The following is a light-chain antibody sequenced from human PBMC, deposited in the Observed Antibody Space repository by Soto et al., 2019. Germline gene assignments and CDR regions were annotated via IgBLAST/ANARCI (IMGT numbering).Light chain of an antibody. V-gene: IGLV7-46*01. Sequence: QAVVTQEPSLTVSPGGTVTLTCGSSTGAVTSGHYPYWFQQKPGQGPRTLMYDISVKLSRTPARFSGSLLGGKAALTLSGAQPEDEAEYYCLLFYSGLRIFGGGTKLTVL. CDR1: TGAVTSGHY. J-gene: IGLJ2*01. CDR3: LLFYSGLRI. CDR2: DIS.